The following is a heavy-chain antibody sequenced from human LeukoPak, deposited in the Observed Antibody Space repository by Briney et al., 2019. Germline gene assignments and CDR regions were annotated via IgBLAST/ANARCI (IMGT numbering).Heavy chain of an antibody. D-gene: IGHD3-10*01. CDR3: ARDHPDCRGKSRLLFDS. CDR2: ITSGGVTT. V-gene: IGHV3-23*01. Sequence: GGSLRLSCAASGFTFSTYAMSWVRQAPGKGLEWVSSITSGGVTTYYADSVKGQFTISRDNSKNTLDLQMSGLRAEDTAVYYCARDHPDCRGKSRLLFDSWGQGMLVTVSS. CDR1: GFTFSTYA. J-gene: IGHJ4*02.